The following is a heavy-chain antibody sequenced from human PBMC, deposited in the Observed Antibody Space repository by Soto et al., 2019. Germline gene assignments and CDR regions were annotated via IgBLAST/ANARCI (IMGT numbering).Heavy chain of an antibody. CDR3: ARAWSSGSSSLARPGLANWVDT. CDR2: IIPIFGTA. D-gene: IGHD1-26*01. Sequence: SVKVSCKASGGTFSSYAISWVRQAPGQGLEWMGGIIPIFGTANYAQKFQGRVTITADESTSTAYMELSSLRSEDTAVYYCARAWSSGSSSLARPGLANWVDTWG. J-gene: IGHJ5*01. CDR1: GGTFSSYA. V-gene: IGHV1-69*13.